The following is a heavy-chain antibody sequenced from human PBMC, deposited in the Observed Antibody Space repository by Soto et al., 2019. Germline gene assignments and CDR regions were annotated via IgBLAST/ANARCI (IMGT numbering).Heavy chain of an antibody. J-gene: IGHJ6*02. Sequence: SETLSLTCTVSGGSISSSSYYWGRIRPPPGKGLEWIGSIYYSGSTYYNPSLKSRVTISVDTSKNQFSLKLSSVTAADTAVYYCARRNSDFWSGYYHYYYYGMDVWGQGTRVTVSS. CDR1: GGSISSSSYY. D-gene: IGHD3-3*01. CDR3: ARRNSDFWSGYYHYYYYGMDV. V-gene: IGHV4-39*01. CDR2: IYYSGST.